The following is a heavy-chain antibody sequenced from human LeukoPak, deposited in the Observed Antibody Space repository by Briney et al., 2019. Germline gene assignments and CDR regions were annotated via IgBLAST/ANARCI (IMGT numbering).Heavy chain of an antibody. Sequence: ASVKVSCKASGYTFTSYGISWVRQAPGQGLEWMGWINPDSGGTNYAQKFQGRVTMTRDTSISTAYMELSRLRSDDTAVYYCARKDSSGYYEGWYYFDYWGQGTLVTVSS. CDR1: GYTFTSYG. J-gene: IGHJ4*02. CDR3: ARKDSSGYYEGWYYFDY. V-gene: IGHV1-2*02. D-gene: IGHD3-22*01. CDR2: INPDSGGT.